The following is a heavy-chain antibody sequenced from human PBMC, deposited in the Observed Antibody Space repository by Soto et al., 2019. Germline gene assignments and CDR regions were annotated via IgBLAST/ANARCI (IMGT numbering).Heavy chain of an antibody. D-gene: IGHD3-22*01. V-gene: IGHV1-8*01. J-gene: IGHJ6*02. Sequence: ASVKGSCKASGYTFTSYDINWVRQATGQGLEWMGWMNPNSGNTGYAQKCQGRVTMTRNTSISTAYMELSSLRSEDTAVYYCARGTYYYDSSGYYRSTLYYYGMDVWGHGTTVTVSS. CDR3: ARGTYYYDSSGYYRSTLYYYGMDV. CDR2: MNPNSGNT. CDR1: GYTFTSYD.